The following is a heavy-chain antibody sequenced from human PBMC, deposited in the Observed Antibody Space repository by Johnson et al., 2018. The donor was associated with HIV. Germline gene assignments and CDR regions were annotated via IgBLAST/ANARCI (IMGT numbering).Heavy chain of an antibody. Sequence: VQLVESGGGVVQPARSLRLSCAASGFTFSSYAMHWVRQAPGKGLEWVSGINWNGGSTGYADSVKGRFTISRDNAKNSLYLQMNSLRAEETALYYCARVTRYNWNSDAFDIWGQGTMVTVSS. CDR3: ARVTRYNWNSDAFDI. CDR1: GFTFSSYA. D-gene: IGHD1-1*01. CDR2: INWNGGST. V-gene: IGHV3-20*04. J-gene: IGHJ3*02.